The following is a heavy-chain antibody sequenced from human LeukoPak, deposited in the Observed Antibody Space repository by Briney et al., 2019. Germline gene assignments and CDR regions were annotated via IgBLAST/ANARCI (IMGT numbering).Heavy chain of an antibody. D-gene: IGHD4-17*01. CDR1: GFTFDDYA. V-gene: IGHV3-9*01. CDR3: AKAPDLRGYFDY. CDR2: ISWNSGSI. J-gene: IGHJ4*02. Sequence: GGSLRLSCAASGFTFDDYAMHWVRHAPGKGLEWVSGISWNSGSIGYADSVKGRFTISRDNAKNSLYLQMNSLRAEDTALYYCAKAPDLRGYFDYWGQGTLVTVSS.